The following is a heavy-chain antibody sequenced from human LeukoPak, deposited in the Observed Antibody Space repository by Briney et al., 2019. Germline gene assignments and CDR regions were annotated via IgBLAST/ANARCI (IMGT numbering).Heavy chain of an antibody. V-gene: IGHV3-30*04. D-gene: IGHD2-21*01. J-gene: IGHJ5*02. CDR3: ARSSTLYQLWCEIDP. Sequence: PGRSLGLSCEASGFTFSSFAMYWVRQAPGKGLEWVGVISYDGNIKYYADSVKGRFTISRDNSKNTLYLQMNSLGIEDTAVYYCARSSTLYQLWCEIDPWGQGILVTVSS. CDR1: GFTFSSFA. CDR2: ISYDGNIK.